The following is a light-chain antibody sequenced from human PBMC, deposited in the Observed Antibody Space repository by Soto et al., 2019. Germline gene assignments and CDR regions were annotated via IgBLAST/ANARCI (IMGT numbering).Light chain of an antibody. J-gene: IGKJ5*01. CDR2: DAA. Sequence: DIQMTQSPSSLSTSVGVSVSITCRACQSITNLLAWYQQKQGKAPKLLIYDAASVKSGVPSRFSGSGSGTEFTLTISSLQPDDFATYYCQQYITYSHTFGQGTRLEIK. V-gene: IGKV1-5*01. CDR1: QSITNL. CDR3: QQYITYSHT.